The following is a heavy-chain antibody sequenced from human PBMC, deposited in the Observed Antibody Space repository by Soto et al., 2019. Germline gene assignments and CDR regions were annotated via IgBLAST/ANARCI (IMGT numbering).Heavy chain of an antibody. CDR3: ARPSSWYGRNWFDP. CDR2: IYYSGST. CDR1: GGSISSSSYY. V-gene: IGHV4-39*01. J-gene: IGHJ5*02. D-gene: IGHD6-13*01. Sequence: SDTLSLTCTVSGGSISSSSYYWGWIRQPPGKGLEWIGSIYYSGSTYYNPSLKSRVTISVDTSKNQFSLKLSSVTAADTAVYYCARPSSWYGRNWFDPWGQGTLVTVSS.